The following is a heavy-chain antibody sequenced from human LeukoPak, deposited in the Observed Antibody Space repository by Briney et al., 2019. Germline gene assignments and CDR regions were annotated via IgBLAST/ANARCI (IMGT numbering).Heavy chain of an antibody. D-gene: IGHD3-10*01. Sequence: PGRSLRLSCSASGFTFGDHAMSWVRQAPGKGLEWVGLIRSIGYGGTTEYAASVEGRFSLSRDDSKSFVYLQMSSLKAEDTAVYYCTRVRSGNDFDYWGQGTLVTVSS. J-gene: IGHJ4*02. CDR3: TRVRSGNDFDY. CDR2: IRSIGYGGTT. CDR1: GFTFGDHA. V-gene: IGHV3-49*04.